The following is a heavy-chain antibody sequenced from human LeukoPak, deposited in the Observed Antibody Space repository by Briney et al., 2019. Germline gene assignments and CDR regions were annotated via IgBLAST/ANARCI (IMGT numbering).Heavy chain of an antibody. CDR3: AKVTYGSGTYGAFDY. Sequence: GGSLRLSCATSGFTFSSFAMSWVRQAPGKGLEWVAGISGSGVSTYYADSVKGRFTISRDNSKNTLYLQMNSLRAEDTAVYYCAKVTYGSGTYGAFDYWGQGTLVTVSS. CDR1: GFTFSSFA. D-gene: IGHD3-10*01. V-gene: IGHV3-23*01. CDR2: ISGSGVST. J-gene: IGHJ4*02.